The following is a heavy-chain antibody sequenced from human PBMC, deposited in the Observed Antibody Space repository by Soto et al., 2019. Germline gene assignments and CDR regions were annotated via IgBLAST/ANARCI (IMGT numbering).Heavy chain of an antibody. CDR2: IIPIFGTA. CDR1: GGTFSSYA. CDR3: ARRLVARYFDWSPYFDY. V-gene: IGHV1-69*13. J-gene: IGHJ4*02. Sequence: ASVKVSCKASGGTFSSYAISWVRQAPGQGLEWMGGIIPIFGTANYAQKFQGRVTITADESTSTAYMELSSLRSEDTAVYYCARRLVARYFDWSPYFDYWGQGTLVTVSS. D-gene: IGHD3-9*01.